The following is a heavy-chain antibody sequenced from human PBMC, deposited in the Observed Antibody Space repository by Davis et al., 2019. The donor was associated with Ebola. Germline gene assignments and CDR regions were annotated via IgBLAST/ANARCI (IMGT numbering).Heavy chain of an antibody. V-gene: IGHV1-2*06. D-gene: IGHD6-19*01. Sequence: AASVKVSCKASGYSFKNYAISWVRQAPGQGLEWMGRINPNSGGTNYAQKFQGRVTMTRDTSISTAYMELSRLRSDDTAVYYCARVSVAGFLPNDYWGQGTLVTVSS. CDR2: INPNSGGT. J-gene: IGHJ4*02. CDR1: GYSFKNYA. CDR3: ARVSVAGFLPNDY.